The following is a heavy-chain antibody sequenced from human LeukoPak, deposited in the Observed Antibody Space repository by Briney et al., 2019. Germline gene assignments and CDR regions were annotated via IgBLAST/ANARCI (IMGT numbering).Heavy chain of an antibody. CDR3: ARALCGGDCYGENWFDP. J-gene: IGHJ5*02. V-gene: IGHV4-39*02. CDR1: GGSISSSSYY. D-gene: IGHD2-21*02. Sequence: PSETLSPTCSVSGGSISSSSYYWGWIRQPPGKGLEWIGSIYYSGSTYYSASLKSRVTISVHTSKNHFSLKLSSVTATDTAVYYCARALCGGDCYGENWFDPWGQGTLVTVSS. CDR2: IYYSGST.